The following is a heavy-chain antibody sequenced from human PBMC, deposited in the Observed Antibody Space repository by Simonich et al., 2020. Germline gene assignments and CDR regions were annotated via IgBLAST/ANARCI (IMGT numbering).Heavy chain of an antibody. CDR1: GYTFTSYD. V-gene: IGHV1-8*03. CDR2: KNPTSGNT. Sequence: QVQLVQSGAEVKKPGASVKVSCKASGYTFTSYDINWVRQATGQVLWGKLWKNPTSGNTGYAQKFQGRVTITRNTSISTAYMELSSLRSEDTAVYYCARTYSGSYYYFDYWGQGTLVTVSS. J-gene: IGHJ4*02. D-gene: IGHD1-26*01. CDR3: ARTYSGSYYYFDY.